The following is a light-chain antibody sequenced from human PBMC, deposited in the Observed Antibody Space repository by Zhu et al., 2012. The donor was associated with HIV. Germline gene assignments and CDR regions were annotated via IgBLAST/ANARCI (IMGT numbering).Light chain of an antibody. Sequence: QLTQSPAFLSASVGDRVTITCRASKSIGRYLAWYQQKPGTAPKLLIYDTSTLQSGVPSTFSGSGSGTEFTLTISSLQPEDFATYYCQQLSGYPLFIFGPGTKVDVK. J-gene: IGKJ3*01. CDR3: QQLSGYPLFI. V-gene: IGKV1-9*01. CDR2: DTS. CDR1: KSIGRY.